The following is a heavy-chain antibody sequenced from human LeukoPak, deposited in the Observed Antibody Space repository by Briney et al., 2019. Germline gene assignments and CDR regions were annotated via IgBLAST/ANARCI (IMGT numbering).Heavy chain of an antibody. V-gene: IGHV3-7*01. J-gene: IGHJ4*02. CDR2: IKQDGSEK. CDR3: ATSSYGGNFGLFDY. D-gene: IGHD4-23*01. CDR1: GFTFSNYW. Sequence: GGSLRLSCAASGFTFSNYWMSWVRQAPGKGLEWVANIKQDGSEKYYVDSVKGRFTISRDNAKNTLYLQMNSLRAEDTSVYYCATSSYGGNFGLFDYWGQGILVAVSS.